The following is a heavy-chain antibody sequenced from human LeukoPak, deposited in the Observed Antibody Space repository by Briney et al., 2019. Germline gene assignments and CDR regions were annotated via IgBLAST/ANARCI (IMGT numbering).Heavy chain of an antibody. CDR3: ASAYYDFWSGYYTSAFDI. J-gene: IGHJ3*02. Sequence: GGSLRLSCAASGFTFSTYNMNWVRQAPGKGLEWVANIKQDGSEKYYVDSVKGRFTISRDNAKNSLYLQMNSLRAEDTAVYYCASAYYDFWSGYYTSAFDIWGQGTMVTVSS. CDR2: IKQDGSEK. CDR1: GFTFSTYN. D-gene: IGHD3-3*01. V-gene: IGHV3-7*01.